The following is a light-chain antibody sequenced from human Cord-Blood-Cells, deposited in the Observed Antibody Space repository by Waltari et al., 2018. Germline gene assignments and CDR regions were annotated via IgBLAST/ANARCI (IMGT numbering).Light chain of an antibody. CDR2: DAS. CDR1: QSISSW. V-gene: IGKV1-5*01. J-gene: IGKJ1*01. CDR3: QQYNSYWT. Sequence: DIQMTQSPSTLSASVGYRDTITCRASQSISSWLAWYQQKPGKAPKLLIYDASSLESGVPSRFSGSGSGTEFTLTISSLQPDDFATYYCQQYNSYWTFGQGTKVEIK.